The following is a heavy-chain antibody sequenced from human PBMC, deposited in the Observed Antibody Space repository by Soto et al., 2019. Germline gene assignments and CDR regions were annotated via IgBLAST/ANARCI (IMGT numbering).Heavy chain of an antibody. J-gene: IGHJ4*02. CDR3: ARDRVCGSRGGTVVTLLNY. CDR2: ISSSSSYI. Sequence: GSLRLSCAASGFTFSSYSMNWVRKAPGKGLKWVSSISSSSSYIYYADSVKGRFTISRDNANNSLYLQMNSLRAEDTAVYYCARDRVCGSRGGTVVTLLNYWGQGTLVTVSS. D-gene: IGHD2-21*02. V-gene: IGHV3-21*01. CDR1: GFTFSSYS.